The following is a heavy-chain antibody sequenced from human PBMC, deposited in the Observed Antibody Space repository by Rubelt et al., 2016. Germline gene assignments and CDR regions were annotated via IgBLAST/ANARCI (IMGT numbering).Heavy chain of an antibody. Sequence: EVQLLASGGGLAQPGGSLRLSCAASGFTFSNFAMTWVRQAPGKGLEWVSTISGSGGSTYYADSVKGRFTISRDNSKNTLYLQMNSLRAEDTAIYYGVKCSSGCQMNWFDTWGQGTLVTVSS. J-gene: IGHJ5*02. CDR3: VKCSSGCQMNWFDT. CDR1: GFTFSNFA. V-gene: IGHV3-23*01. CDR2: ISGSGGST. D-gene: IGHD2-2*01.